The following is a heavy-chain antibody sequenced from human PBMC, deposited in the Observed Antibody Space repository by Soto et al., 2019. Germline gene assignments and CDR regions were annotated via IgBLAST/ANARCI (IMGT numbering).Heavy chain of an antibody. CDR2: ISGSGGST. V-gene: IGHV3-23*01. Sequence: GGSLRLSCAASGFTFSSYAMSWVRQAPGKGLEWVSAISGSGGSTYYADSVKGRFTISRDNSKNTLYLQMNSLRAEDTAVYYCAKGLINGRWYAADWGQRTLVTVSS. D-gene: IGHD6-13*01. J-gene: IGHJ4*02. CDR3: AKGLINGRWYAAD. CDR1: GFTFSSYA.